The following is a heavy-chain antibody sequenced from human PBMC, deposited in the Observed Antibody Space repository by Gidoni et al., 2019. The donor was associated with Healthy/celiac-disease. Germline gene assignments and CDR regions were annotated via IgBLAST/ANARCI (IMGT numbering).Heavy chain of an antibody. J-gene: IGHJ4*02. V-gene: IGHV3-23*01. D-gene: IGHD6-19*01. CDR3: AKDSSGWYPGELDY. Sequence: EVQLFDSGGGLVQPGVSLILSCAASGFTFSSYAMSWVRQAPGKGLAWVSASRGSGGSTYYADSVKGRFTISRDNSKNTLYLQMNSLRAEDTAVYYCAKDSSGWYPGELDYWGQGTLVTVSS. CDR1: GFTFSSYA. CDR2: SRGSGGST.